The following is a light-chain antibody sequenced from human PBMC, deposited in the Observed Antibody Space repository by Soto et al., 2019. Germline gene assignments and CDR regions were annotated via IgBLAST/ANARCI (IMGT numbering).Light chain of an antibody. CDR3: SSYAGSSNV. V-gene: IGLV2-8*01. J-gene: IGLJ1*01. Sequence: QSPLTQPPSASGSPGQSVAISCTGTSSDVRGYNYVSWYQQHPVKAPKLMIYEVNMRPSGVPDRFSGSKSGNTASLTVSGLQAEDEADYYCSSYAGSSNVFGTGTKVTVL. CDR2: EVN. CDR1: SSDVRGYNY.